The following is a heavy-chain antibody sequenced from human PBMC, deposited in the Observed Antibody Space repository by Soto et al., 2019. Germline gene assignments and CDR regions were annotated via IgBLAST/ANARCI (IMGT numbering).Heavy chain of an antibody. D-gene: IGHD1-1*01. CDR3: ARVRQGCSANNCYFDP. CDR2: VHISGHS. Sequence: SETLSLTCTLSGGSVRAPDWWNWVRQSPDKGLEWIAEVHISGHSNYNPSLRSRVSVSIDSSKNQFYLNLNSVTAADTAIYYCARVRQGCSANNCYFDPWGQGTKVTVSS. J-gene: IGHJ5*01. CDR1: GGSVRAPDW. V-gene: IGHV4-4*02.